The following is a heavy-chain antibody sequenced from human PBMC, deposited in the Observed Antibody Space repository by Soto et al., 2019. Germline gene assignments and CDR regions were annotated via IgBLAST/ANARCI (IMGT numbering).Heavy chain of an antibody. CDR2: IRSKANSYAT. CDR1: GFTFSGSA. J-gene: IGHJ6*03. CDR3: TRLGYCSSTSCPYYYYYYMDV. V-gene: IGHV3-73*01. Sequence: GGSLRLSCAASGFTFSGSAMHWVRQASGKGLEWVGRIRSKANSYATAYAASVKGRFTISRDDSKNTAYLQMNSLKTEDTAVYYCTRLGYCSSTSCPYYYYYYMDVWGKGTTVTVSS. D-gene: IGHD2-2*03.